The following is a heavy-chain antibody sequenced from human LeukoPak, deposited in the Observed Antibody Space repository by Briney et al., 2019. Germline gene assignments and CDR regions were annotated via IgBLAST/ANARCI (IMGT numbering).Heavy chain of an antibody. J-gene: IGHJ4*02. V-gene: IGHV3-30-3*01. D-gene: IGHD3-22*01. CDR3: VRESEYYFDHSASFDY. Sequence: PGGSLRLSCAASGFTFTAYLIHWVRQAPGKGLEWVAVMSSDGNAMFYADSVKGRFTISRDNSKNTLYLQMNSLRAEDTAVYYCVRESEYYFDHSASFDYWGQGTLVTASS. CDR1: GFTFTAYL. CDR2: MSSDGNAM.